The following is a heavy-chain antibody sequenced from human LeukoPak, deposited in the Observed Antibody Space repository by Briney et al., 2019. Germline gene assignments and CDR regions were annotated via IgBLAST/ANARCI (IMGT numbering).Heavy chain of an antibody. CDR1: GGSISSGGYY. J-gene: IGHJ4*02. CDR3: ARGRSPNLYYFDY. CDR2: IYHSGST. V-gene: IGHV4-30-2*01. D-gene: IGHD6-6*01. Sequence: SETLSLTCTVSGGSISSGGYYWSWIRQPPGKGLEWIGYIYHSGSTDYNPSLKSRVTISVDTSKNQFSLKLSSVTAADTAVYYCARGRSPNLYYFDYWGQGTLVTVSS.